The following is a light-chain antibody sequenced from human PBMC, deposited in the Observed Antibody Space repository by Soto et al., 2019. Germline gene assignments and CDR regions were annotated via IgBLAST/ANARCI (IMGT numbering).Light chain of an antibody. CDR3: QPYGSSPT. Sequence: EIVLTQSPGTLSLSPGERATLSCRASQSVSSSYLAWYQQKPGQAPRLLIYGASSRATGIPDRFSGSGSGTDFTLTISRLEPEDFEVYYCQPYGSSPTFGGGTKVEIK. CDR1: QSVSSSY. V-gene: IGKV3-20*01. J-gene: IGKJ4*01. CDR2: GAS.